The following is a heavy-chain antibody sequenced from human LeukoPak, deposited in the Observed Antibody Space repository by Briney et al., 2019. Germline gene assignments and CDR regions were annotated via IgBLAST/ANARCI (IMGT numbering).Heavy chain of an antibody. J-gene: IGHJ4*02. V-gene: IGHV1-46*01. Sequence: ASVKVSCKASGYTFTSYYMHWVRQAPGQGLEWMGIINPSGGSTSYAQKFQGRVTMTRDMSTSTVYMELSSLRSEDTAGYYCARTSSAGYNWNERFDYWGQGTLVTVSS. CDR1: GYTFTSYY. CDR3: ARTSSAGYNWNERFDY. CDR2: INPSGGST. D-gene: IGHD1-20*01.